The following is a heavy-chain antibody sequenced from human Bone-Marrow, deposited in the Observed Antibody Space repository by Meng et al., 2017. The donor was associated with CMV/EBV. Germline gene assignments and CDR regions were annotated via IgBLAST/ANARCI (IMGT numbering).Heavy chain of an antibody. J-gene: IGHJ4*02. CDR3: GGSATVSDIY. CDR2: IKSDGSDR. D-gene: IGHD4-11*01. V-gene: IGHV3-74*01. CDR1: GFTFSSYA. Sequence: GESLKISCAASGFTFSSYAMHWLRQAPGKGLVWVSRIKSDGSDRSYADFAKGRFTISRDNAKNTMFLQMNSLRADDTAIYYCGGSATVSDIYWGQGTLVTVSS.